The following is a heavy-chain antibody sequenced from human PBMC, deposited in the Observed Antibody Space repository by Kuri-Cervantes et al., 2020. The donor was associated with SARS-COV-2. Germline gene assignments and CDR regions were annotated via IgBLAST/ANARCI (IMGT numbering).Heavy chain of an antibody. J-gene: IGHJ4*02. CDR3: AKDLRTPGAGPDY. D-gene: IGHD2-8*02. Sequence: GGSLRPSCAASGFTFSSYGMHWVRQAPGKGLEWVALIHYDGTNTYYAVSVRGRFTISRDNLNNILYLHMNSLRTEDTAVYFCAKDLRTPGAGPDYWGQGTLVTVSS. CDR1: GFTFSSYG. V-gene: IGHV3-30*02. CDR2: IHYDGTNT.